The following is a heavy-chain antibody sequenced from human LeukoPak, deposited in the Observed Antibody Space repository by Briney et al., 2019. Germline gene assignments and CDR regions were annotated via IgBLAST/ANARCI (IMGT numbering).Heavy chain of an antibody. J-gene: IGHJ5*02. D-gene: IGHD3-3*01. CDR3: ARDRLEWLNNWFDP. V-gene: IGHV1-2*02. CDR1: GYTFTGYY. CDR2: INPNSGGT. Sequence: GASVKVSCKASGYTFTGYYMHWVRQAPGQGLEWMGWINPNSGGTNYAQKFQGRVTMTRDTSISTAYMELSRLRSDDTAVYYCARDRLEWLNNWFDPWGQGTLVTVSS.